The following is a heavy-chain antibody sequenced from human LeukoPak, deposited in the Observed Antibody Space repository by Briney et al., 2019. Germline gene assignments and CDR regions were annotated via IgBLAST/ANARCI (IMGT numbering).Heavy chain of an antibody. CDR2: ISWNSGSI. J-gene: IGHJ3*02. D-gene: IGHD2-2*01. V-gene: IGHV3-9*01. Sequence: GGSLRLSCAASGFSFDDYAMHWVRQVPGKGLEWVSGISWNSGSIGYADSVKGRFTISRDNAKNSLYLQMNSLRAEDTALYYCAEAQLLSSAFDIWGQGTMVTVSS. CDR3: AEAQLLSSAFDI. CDR1: GFSFDDYA.